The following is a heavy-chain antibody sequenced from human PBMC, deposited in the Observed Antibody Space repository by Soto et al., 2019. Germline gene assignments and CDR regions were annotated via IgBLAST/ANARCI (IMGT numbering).Heavy chain of an antibody. D-gene: IGHD6-19*01. CDR1: GYSFINFY. J-gene: IGHJ6*02. V-gene: IGHV5-10-1*01. CDR3: ARSRRGAYSSGWYSLSGYYNYGIDV. CDR2: IDPSDSYT. Sequence: GESLKISCKGSGYSFINFYITWVRQMPGKGLEWMGRIDPSDSYTHYNPSFQGHVTITVDKSISTAYLQWTSLKASDTAMYYCARSRRGAYSSGWYSLSGYYNYGIDVWGQGTTVTVSS.